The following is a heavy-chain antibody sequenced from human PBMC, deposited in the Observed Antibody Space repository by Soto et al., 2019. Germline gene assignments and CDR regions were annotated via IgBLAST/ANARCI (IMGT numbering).Heavy chain of an antibody. V-gene: IGHV3-48*02. J-gene: IGHJ4*02. CDR1: GFRFSIYS. D-gene: IGHD6-19*01. CDR3: ARSVEGHFDY. CDR2: ITSDTNTI. Sequence: EVQLVESGGGLVQPGGSLRLSCAASGFRFSIYSMNWVRQAPGKGLEWSAYITSDTNTIKYADSVKGRFTISRDNAKNALYLQMNSLRDEAVAGYYCARSVEGHFDYWGQGTVVTVSS.